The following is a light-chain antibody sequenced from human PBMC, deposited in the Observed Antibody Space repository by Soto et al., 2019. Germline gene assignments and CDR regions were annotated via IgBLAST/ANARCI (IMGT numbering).Light chain of an antibody. CDR3: QQYNKWPLT. Sequence: EIVMTQSPATLSVSPGERATLSCRASQSVSSNLAWYQQKPGQAPRLLIYGASNRATGIPARFSGSGSGTEFTLTISSLQSEDFAVYYCQQYNKWPLTFGGGTKVEIK. V-gene: IGKV3-15*01. J-gene: IGKJ4*01. CDR2: GAS. CDR1: QSVSSN.